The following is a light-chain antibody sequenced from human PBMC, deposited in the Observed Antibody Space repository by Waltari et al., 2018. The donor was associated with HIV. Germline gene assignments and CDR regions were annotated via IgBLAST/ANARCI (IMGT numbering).Light chain of an antibody. CDR2: VAS. Sequence: DIQMTQSPSSLSASLGVRIHIKCRASQDIASYLTWSRHRPGTAPQLLIYVASNLQTGGPSRFSASGSGTDFSLTIDGLQRDDFATYFCQQSYTTPRTFGLGTRVE. CDR1: QDIASY. V-gene: IGKV1-39*01. CDR3: QQSYTTPRT. J-gene: IGKJ1*01.